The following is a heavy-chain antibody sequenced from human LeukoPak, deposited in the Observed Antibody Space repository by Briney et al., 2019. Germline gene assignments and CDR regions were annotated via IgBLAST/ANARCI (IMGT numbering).Heavy chain of an antibody. J-gene: IGHJ4*02. CDR2: IYHSGST. CDR1: GGSISSGGYS. CDR3: ASRTYYYGSGNRIFDY. V-gene: IGHV4-30-2*05. D-gene: IGHD3-10*01. Sequence: SQTLSLTCAVSGGSISSGGYSWSWLRQPPGKGLEWIVYIYHSGSTYYNPSLKSRVTISVDTSENQFSLKLSSVTAADTAVYYCASRTYYYGSGNRIFDYWGQGTLVTVSS.